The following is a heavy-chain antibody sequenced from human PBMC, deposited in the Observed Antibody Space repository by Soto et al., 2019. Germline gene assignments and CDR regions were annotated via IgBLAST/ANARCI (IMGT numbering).Heavy chain of an antibody. CDR1: GYTFMNYA. CDR3: ARCYCSVGSCYTCWHFDL. Sequence: QVQLVQSGAEVKEPGASVKLSCQASGYTFMNYAISWVRQAPGQGLEWMGWISPSTGNTDQAQNFQGRVTTTLDTSTNTANMELRTLRSDDSAVYYCARCYCSVGSCYTCWHFDLWGRGTLVTVSS. D-gene: IGHD2-15*01. J-gene: IGHJ2*01. V-gene: IGHV1-18*01. CDR2: ISPSTGNT.